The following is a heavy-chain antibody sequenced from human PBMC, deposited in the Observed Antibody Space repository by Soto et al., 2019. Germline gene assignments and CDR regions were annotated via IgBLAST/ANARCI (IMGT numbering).Heavy chain of an antibody. CDR1: GGSFSGYD. CDR2: INHSGST. V-gene: IGHV4-34*01. CDR3: ARGFGQYNWFDP. Sequence: SETLSLTCAGYGGSFSGYDWSWIRQPPGRGLEWIGEINHSGSTNYNPSLKSRVTISVDTSKNQFSLKLSSVTAADTAVYYCARGFGQYNWFDPWGQGTLVTVYS. J-gene: IGHJ5*02. D-gene: IGHD3-16*01.